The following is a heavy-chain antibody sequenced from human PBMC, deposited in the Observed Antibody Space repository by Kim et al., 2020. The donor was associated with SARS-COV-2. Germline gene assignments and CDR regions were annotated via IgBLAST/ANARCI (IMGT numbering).Heavy chain of an antibody. CDR3: ARDRRYYDSSGLPALAPDWYFDL. D-gene: IGHD3-22*01. Sequence: ASVKVSCKASGYTFTSYYMHWVRQAPGQGLEWMGIINPSGGSTSYAQKFQGRVTMTRDTSTSTVYMELSSLRSEDTAVYYCARDRRYYDSSGLPALAPDWYFDLWGRGTLVTVSS. V-gene: IGHV1-46*01. CDR1: GYTFTSYY. CDR2: INPSGGST. J-gene: IGHJ2*01.